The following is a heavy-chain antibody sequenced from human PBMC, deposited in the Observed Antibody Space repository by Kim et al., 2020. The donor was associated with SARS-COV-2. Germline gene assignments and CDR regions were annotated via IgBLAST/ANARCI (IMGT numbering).Heavy chain of an antibody. V-gene: IGHV3-21*01. D-gene: IGHD6-13*01. CDR2: ISSSSSYI. J-gene: IGHJ6*02. CDR3: ARDQSVKDVAAAGTKHYYYYYGMDV. Sequence: GGSLRLSCAASGFTFSSYSMNWVRQAPGKGLEWVSSISSSSSYIYYADSVKGRFTISRDNAKNSLYLQMNSLRAEDTAVYYCARDQSVKDVAAAGTKHYYYYYGMDVWGQGTTVTVSS. CDR1: GFTFSSYS.